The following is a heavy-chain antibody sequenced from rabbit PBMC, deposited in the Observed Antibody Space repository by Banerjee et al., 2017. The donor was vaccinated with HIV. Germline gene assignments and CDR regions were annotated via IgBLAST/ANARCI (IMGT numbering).Heavy chain of an antibody. CDR2: IVGGSSGST. CDR3: ARGVTSSAYHKNYFNL. D-gene: IGHD1-1*01. J-gene: IGHJ4*01. CDR1: GFSFSSSYY. Sequence: QSLEESGGDLVKPGASLTLTCTASGFSFSSSYYMCWVRQAPGKGLEWIACIVGGSSGSTYYASWAKGRFTISKTSSTTVTLQMTSLTAADTATYFCARGVTSSAYHKNYFNLWGPGTLVTVS. V-gene: IGHV1S40*01.